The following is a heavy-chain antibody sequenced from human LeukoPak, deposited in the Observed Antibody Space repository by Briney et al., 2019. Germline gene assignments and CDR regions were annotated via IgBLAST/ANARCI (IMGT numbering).Heavy chain of an antibody. CDR1: GGSISSSNW. CDR2: IYHSGST. D-gene: IGHD3-22*01. V-gene: IGHV4-4*02. CDR3: ARDGDSSGYYVDY. Sequence: PSETLSLTCAVSGGSISSSNWWSWVRQPPGKGLEWIGEIYHSGSTNYSPSLKSRVTISVDKSKNQFSLKLSSVTAADTAVYYCARDGDSSGYYVDYWGQGTLVTVSS. J-gene: IGHJ4*02.